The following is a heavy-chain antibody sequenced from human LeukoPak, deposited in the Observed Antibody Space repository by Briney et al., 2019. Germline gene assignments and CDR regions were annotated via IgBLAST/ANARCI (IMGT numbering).Heavy chain of an antibody. CDR1: DSSIGNSFYY. Sequence: SETLSLTCIVSDSSIGNSFYYWGWIRQPPGKGLEWIGSIYYSGSTFYNPSLKSRVTISVDTSKNQFSLKLSSVTAADTAVYYCARHWGYDFWSGYSPWGQGTLVTVSS. D-gene: IGHD3-3*01. J-gene: IGHJ5*02. CDR2: IYYSGST. CDR3: ARHWGYDFWSGYSP. V-gene: IGHV4-39*01.